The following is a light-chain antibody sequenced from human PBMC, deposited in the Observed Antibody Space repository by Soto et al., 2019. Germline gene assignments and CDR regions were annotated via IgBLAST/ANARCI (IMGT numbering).Light chain of an antibody. CDR3: QQYDNLPIT. CDR1: QSISSY. Sequence: DIQMTQSPSSPSASLGDRVTITCRASQSISSYLNWYQHKPGKAPKLLICDASTLESGVPSRFSGSGSGTDFTFTISSLQPEDFATYYCQQYDNLPITFGQGTRLEIK. V-gene: IGKV1-33*01. CDR2: DAS. J-gene: IGKJ5*01.